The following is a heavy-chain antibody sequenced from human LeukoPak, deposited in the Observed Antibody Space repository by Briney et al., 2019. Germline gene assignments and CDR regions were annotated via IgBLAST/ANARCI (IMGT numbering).Heavy chain of an antibody. J-gene: IGHJ4*02. CDR2: INHSGST. V-gene: IGHV4-34*01. D-gene: IGHD2-21*01. CDR1: GGSFSGYY. Sequence: SETLSLTCAVYGGSFSGYYWSWIRQPPGKGLEWIGEINHSGSTYYNPSLKSRVTISVDRSKNQLSLKLSSVTAADTAVYYCAREGEDYFDYWGQGTLVTVSS. CDR3: AREGEDYFDY.